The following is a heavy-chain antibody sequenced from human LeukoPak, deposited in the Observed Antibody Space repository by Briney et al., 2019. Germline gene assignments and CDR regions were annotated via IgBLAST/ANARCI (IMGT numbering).Heavy chain of an antibody. CDR3: ARFGSSSFGFDY. CDR1: GYTFTIYD. Sequence: VASVKVSCKASGYTFTIYDINWVRQATGQGLEWMGWMNPNSGNTGYAQKFQGRVTMTRNTSISTAYMELSSLRSEDTAVYYCARFGSSSFGFDYWGQGTLVTVSS. D-gene: IGHD6-13*01. V-gene: IGHV1-8*01. CDR2: MNPNSGNT. J-gene: IGHJ4*02.